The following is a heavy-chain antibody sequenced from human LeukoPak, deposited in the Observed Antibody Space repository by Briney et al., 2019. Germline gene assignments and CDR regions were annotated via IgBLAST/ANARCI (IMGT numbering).Heavy chain of an antibody. J-gene: IGHJ4*02. CDR3: VRDNPRCCGVVPVNIDDF. CDR2: ISSSSYI. Sequence: GGSLRLSCAASGFTFSSYAMNWVRQAPGKGLGWVSSISSSSYIYYADSVKGRFTISRDNAKNSLYLQMNSLRAEDTAVYYCVRDNPRCCGVVPVNIDDFWGQGTLVTVSS. CDR1: GFTFSSYA. D-gene: IGHD2-15*01. V-gene: IGHV3-21*01.